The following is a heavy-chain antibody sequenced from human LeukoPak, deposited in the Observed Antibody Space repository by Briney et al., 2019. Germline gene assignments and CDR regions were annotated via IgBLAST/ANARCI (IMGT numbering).Heavy chain of an antibody. V-gene: IGHV3-49*04. CDR3: TRGGLGATFF. D-gene: IGHD1-26*01. CDR2: IRRKADGGAT. Sequence: GGSLRLSCTASGFTFGDYAMSWVRQAPGKGLEWVGFIRRKADGGATAYATSVKGRFTISRDDSKSIAYLQMNSLKTEDTAVYYCTRGGLGATFFWGQGTLVTVSS. CDR1: GFTFGDYA. J-gene: IGHJ4*02.